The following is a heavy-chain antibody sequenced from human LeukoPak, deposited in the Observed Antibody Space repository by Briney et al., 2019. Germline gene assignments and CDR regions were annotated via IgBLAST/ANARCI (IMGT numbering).Heavy chain of an antibody. CDR3: ARGYSGYDRDFVFDY. V-gene: IGHV1-2*02. CDR2: INANTGVT. J-gene: IGHJ4*02. Sequence: ASVKVSCKTSGFTFTGHYMHWLRQAPGQGLEWMGWINANTGVTHYAVKFQGRVTITRDTSISTVYMDLSSLQSDDTAVYYCARGYSGYDRDFVFDYWGQGTLVTVSS. D-gene: IGHD5-12*01. CDR1: GFTFTGHY.